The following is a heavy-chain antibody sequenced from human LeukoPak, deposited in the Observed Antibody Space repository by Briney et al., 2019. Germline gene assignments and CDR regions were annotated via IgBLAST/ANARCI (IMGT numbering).Heavy chain of an antibody. Sequence: GGSLRLSCVTSGFFFNSYWMSWVRQAPGKGLEWVGRIKSKTDGGTTDYAAPVKGRFTISRDDSKNTLYLQMNSLKTEDTAVYYCTTGYDSSGYRFDYWGQGTLVTVSS. CDR1: GFFFNSYW. D-gene: IGHD3-22*01. J-gene: IGHJ4*02. V-gene: IGHV3-15*01. CDR2: IKSKTDGGTT. CDR3: TTGYDSSGYRFDY.